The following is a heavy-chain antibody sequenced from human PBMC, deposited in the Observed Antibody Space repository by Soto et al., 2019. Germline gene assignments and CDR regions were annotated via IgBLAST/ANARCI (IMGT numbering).Heavy chain of an antibody. CDR3: ARAGGKEYDY. CDR1: GGSISSGGYY. D-gene: IGHD1-1*01. V-gene: IGHV4-31*03. Sequence: SETLSLTCTVAGGSISSGGYYWSWIRQHPGKGLEWIGYIYYSGSTYYNPSLKSRVTRSVDTSKNQFSLKLSSVTAADTAVYYCARAGGKEYDYWGQRARDTVSA. CDR2: IYYSGST. J-gene: IGHJ4*02.